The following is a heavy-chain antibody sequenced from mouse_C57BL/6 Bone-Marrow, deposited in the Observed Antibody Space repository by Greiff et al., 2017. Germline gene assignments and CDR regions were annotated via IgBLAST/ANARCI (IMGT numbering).Heavy chain of an antibody. Sequence: EVQLQQSGPELVKPGASVKISCKASGYTFTDYYMNWVKQSHGKSLEWIGDINPNNGGTSYNQKFKGKATLTVDKSSSTAYMELRSLTSEDSAVYYCARTWDAFDYWGQGTTLTVSS. D-gene: IGHD4-1*01. CDR3: ARTWDAFDY. CDR1: GYTFTDYY. J-gene: IGHJ2*01. CDR2: INPNNGGT. V-gene: IGHV1-26*01.